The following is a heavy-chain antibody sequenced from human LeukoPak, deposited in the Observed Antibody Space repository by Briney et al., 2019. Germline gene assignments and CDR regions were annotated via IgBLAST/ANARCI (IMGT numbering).Heavy chain of an antibody. J-gene: IGHJ4*02. CDR2: IYYSGST. CDR1: GGSISSSIYH. CDR3: ARQLGVKGSSLVNF. D-gene: IGHD6-13*01. Sequence: PSETLSLTCTVSGGSISSSIYHWGWIRQTPGKGLEWIGCIYYSGSTYYNPSLKSRVTMSLDTSKNQFSLKLTSVTAADTAVYYCARQLGVKGSSLVNFWGQGTLVTVSS. V-gene: IGHV4-39*01.